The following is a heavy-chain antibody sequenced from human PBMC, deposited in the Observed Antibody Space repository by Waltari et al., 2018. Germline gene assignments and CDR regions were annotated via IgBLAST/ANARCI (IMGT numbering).Heavy chain of an antibody. CDR1: GVPFGGLW. J-gene: IGHJ4*02. Sequence: EVQVVEYGGGLVQPGGSLGLSCGALGVPFGGLWMTWVRQVPGKGLEWVANIKTDGSETYYVDSVKGRFTISRENTKNSLYLQMSSLRAEDTAVYYCAIGGVETSWYWRYWGQGTLVTVSS. V-gene: IGHV3-7*01. D-gene: IGHD6-13*01. CDR2: IKTDGSET. CDR3: AIGGVETSWYWRY.